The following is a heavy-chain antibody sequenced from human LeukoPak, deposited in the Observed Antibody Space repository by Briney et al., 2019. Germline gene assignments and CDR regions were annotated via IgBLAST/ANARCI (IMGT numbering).Heavy chain of an antibody. CDR2: INPNSGGT. CDR1: GYTLTGYY. Sequence: GASVKVSCKASGYTLTGYYMHWVRQAPGQGLEWMGWINPNSGGTNYAQKFQGRVTMTRDTSISTAYMELSRLRSDDTAVYYCARASIVVVPAAMDYFDYWGQGTLVTVSS. V-gene: IGHV1-2*02. CDR3: ARASIVVVPAAMDYFDY. J-gene: IGHJ4*02. D-gene: IGHD2-2*01.